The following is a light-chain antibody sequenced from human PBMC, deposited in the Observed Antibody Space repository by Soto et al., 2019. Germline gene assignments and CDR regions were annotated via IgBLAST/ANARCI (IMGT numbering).Light chain of an antibody. CDR1: QSVKNNY. CDR3: QQYGTTPLT. V-gene: IGKV3-20*01. J-gene: IGKJ4*01. CDR2: DAS. Sequence: EIVLTQSPGTLSLTPGERATLSCRASQSVKNNYLAWYQHGPGQAPRFLMYDASSRATGILDRFTGSGSGTDFTLTISRLEPGDFAVYYCQQYGTTPLTFGGGTKVDIK.